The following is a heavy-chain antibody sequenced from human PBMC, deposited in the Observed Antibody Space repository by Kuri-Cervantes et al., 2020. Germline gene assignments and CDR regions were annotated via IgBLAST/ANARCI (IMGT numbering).Heavy chain of an antibody. J-gene: IGHJ4*02. CDR2: ISYDGSNK. V-gene: IGHV3-30*19. D-gene: IGHD3-10*01. CDR1: GFTFNNFG. Sequence: GESLKISCAASGFTFNNFGMHWVRQAPGKGLEWVAVISYDGSNKYYADSVKGRFTISRDNSKNTLYLQMNSLRAEDTAVYYCARGGAYDYWGQGTLVTVSS. CDR3: ARGGAYDY.